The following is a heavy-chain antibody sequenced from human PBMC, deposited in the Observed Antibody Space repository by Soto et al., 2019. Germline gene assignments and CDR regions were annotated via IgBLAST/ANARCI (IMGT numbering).Heavy chain of an antibody. CDR2: VYWNGIE. CDR3: AHGDPLDFHY. D-gene: IGHD3-10*01. CDR1: GFSLSSSGES. Sequence: QITLKESGPTLVKPTQTLTLTCTFSGFSLSSSGESVGWIRQPPGKALEWLALVYWNGIERYSPSLKSRLTVFKDASKSQVVLTMTNMYPVDTATYFCAHGDPLDFHYWGQGTLVTVSP. V-gene: IGHV2-5*01. J-gene: IGHJ4*02.